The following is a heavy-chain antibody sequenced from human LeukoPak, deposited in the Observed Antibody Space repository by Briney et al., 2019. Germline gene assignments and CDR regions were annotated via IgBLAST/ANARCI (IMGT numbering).Heavy chain of an antibody. J-gene: IGHJ5*02. V-gene: IGHV4-31*03. CDR3: ARDRREGSWYWFDP. CDR2: IHYSGST. CDR1: GGSISSGGYY. D-gene: IGHD6-13*01. Sequence: SQTLSLTCTVSGGSISSGGYYWSWIRQHSGKGLEWIGYIHYSGSTHYNPSLKSRVTISVDTSKNQFSLKLRSVTAADTAVYYCARDRREGSWYWFDPWGQGTRVIVSS.